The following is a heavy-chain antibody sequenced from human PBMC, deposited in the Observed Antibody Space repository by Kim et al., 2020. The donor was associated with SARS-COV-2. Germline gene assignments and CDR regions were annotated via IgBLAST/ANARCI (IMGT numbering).Heavy chain of an antibody. J-gene: IGHJ4*01. CDR2: ISPDGDYI. V-gene: IGHV3-23*01. CDR3: AVQGRVIVGTPAAHSFD. D-gene: IGHD6-13*01. CDR1: GFTYSTYA. Sequence: GGSLRLSCAASGFTYSTYAMTWVRQAPGKGLEWVSSISPDGDYIYYADSVKGRFTVSRDNSKNTLYMQMNSLRAEDTALYYCAVQGRVIVGTPAAHSFD.